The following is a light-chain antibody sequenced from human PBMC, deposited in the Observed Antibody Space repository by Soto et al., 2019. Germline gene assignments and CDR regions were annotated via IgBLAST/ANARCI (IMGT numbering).Light chain of an antibody. V-gene: IGKV3-15*01. CDR3: QQYNNWPRT. Sequence: ERVMTQSPATLSVSPGERATLSCRASQSVSSNLAWYQQKPGQAPRLLIYGASTRATGIPARFSGSGSGTEFTLTISSLQSEYFAVYYCQQYNNWPRTFGQVTK. CDR2: GAS. J-gene: IGKJ1*01. CDR1: QSVSSN.